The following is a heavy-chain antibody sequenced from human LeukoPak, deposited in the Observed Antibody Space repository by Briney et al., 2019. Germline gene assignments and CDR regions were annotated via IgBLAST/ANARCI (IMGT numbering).Heavy chain of an antibody. CDR3: AKGSGGNCYSPVEY. CDR1: GFTFSDFA. CDR2: ISGSAINT. J-gene: IGHJ4*02. Sequence: PGGSLRLSCAASGFTFSDFAMNWVRQAPGKGLEWVSVISGSAINTYYADSVKGRFTISRDNAKNTVYLQMTSLRAEDTAAYYCAKGSGGNCYSPVEYWGQGTLVTVSS. D-gene: IGHD2-15*01. V-gene: IGHV3-23*01.